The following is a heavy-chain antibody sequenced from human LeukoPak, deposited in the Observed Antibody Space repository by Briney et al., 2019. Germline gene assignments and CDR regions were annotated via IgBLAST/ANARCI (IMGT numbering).Heavy chain of an antibody. CDR2: IYYSGST. J-gene: IGHJ4*02. Sequence: SETLSLTCTVSGGSISSYYWSWIRQAPGKGLEWIGYIYYSGSTNYNPSLKSRVTISVDTSKNQFSLKLSSVTAADTAVYYCARALYSSSPFDYGGQGTLVTVSP. D-gene: IGHD6-13*01. V-gene: IGHV4-59*01. CDR3: ARALYSSSPFDY. CDR1: GGSISSYY.